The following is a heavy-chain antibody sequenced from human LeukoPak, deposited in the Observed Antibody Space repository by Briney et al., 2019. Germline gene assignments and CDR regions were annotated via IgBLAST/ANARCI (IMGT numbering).Heavy chain of an antibody. V-gene: IGHV4-34*01. CDR3: ARERYYDSSGYLY. Sequence: SETLSLTCAVYGGSFSGYYWSWIRQPPGKGLEWIGEINHSGSTNYNPSLKSRVTISVDTSNNQFSLKLSSVTAADTAVYYCARERYYDSSGYLYWGQGTLVTVSS. CDR2: INHSGST. CDR1: GGSFSGYY. D-gene: IGHD3-22*01. J-gene: IGHJ4*02.